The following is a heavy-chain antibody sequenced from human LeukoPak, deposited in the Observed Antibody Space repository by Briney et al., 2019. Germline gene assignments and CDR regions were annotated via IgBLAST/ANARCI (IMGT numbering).Heavy chain of an antibody. J-gene: IGHJ3*02. D-gene: IGHD3-22*01. CDR1: GGSINSYY. Sequence: PSETLSLTCIVSGGSINSYYWSWIRQPPGKGPEWIGSIYYSGSTKYNPSLKSRVTMSVDTSKSQFSLKLNSVTAADTAVYYCARHDDHYNSDDAFDIWGQGTMVTVSS. V-gene: IGHV4-59*08. CDR2: IYYSGST. CDR3: ARHDDHYNSDDAFDI.